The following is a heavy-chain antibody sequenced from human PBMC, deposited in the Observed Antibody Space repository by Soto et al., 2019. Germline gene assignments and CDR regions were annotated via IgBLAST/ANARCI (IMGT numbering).Heavy chain of an antibody. D-gene: IGHD5-12*01. CDR2: IDPSDSYT. J-gene: IGHJ6*03. CDR3: ARTGVVATNYYYMDV. CDR1: GYSFTSYW. V-gene: IGHV5-10-1*04. Sequence: ASVKVSCKGSGYSFTSYWISWVRQMPGKGLEWMGRIDPSDSYTNYSPSFQGQVTISADKSISTAYLQWSSLKASDTAMYYCARTGVVATNYYYMDVWGKGTTVTVSS.